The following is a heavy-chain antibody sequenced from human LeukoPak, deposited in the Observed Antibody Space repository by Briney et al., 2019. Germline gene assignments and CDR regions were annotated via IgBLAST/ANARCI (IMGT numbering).Heavy chain of an antibody. Sequence: GGSLILSCAASGFTFSTHYMDWVRQAPGKGLEWIGRSRNAPNTFTTEYAAFVKGRFTISRDDSKNLYYLQMNSLKTEDTAIYYCARDAPASSGYEIDYWGQGTLVTVSS. V-gene: IGHV3-72*01. CDR3: ARDAPASSGYEIDY. J-gene: IGHJ4*02. D-gene: IGHD3-22*01. CDR1: GFTFSTHY. CDR2: SRNAPNTFTT.